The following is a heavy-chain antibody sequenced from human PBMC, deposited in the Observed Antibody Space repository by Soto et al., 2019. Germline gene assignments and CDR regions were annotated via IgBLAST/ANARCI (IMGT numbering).Heavy chain of an antibody. Sequence: ASVKVSCKASGYTFTGYAMHWVRQAPGQRLEWMGWINAGNGNTKYSQKFQGRVTITADKSTSTAYMELSSLRSEDTAVYYCARDGTPGMAGVDPWGQGTLVTVSS. CDR1: GYTFTGYA. V-gene: IGHV1-3*01. D-gene: IGHD6-13*01. J-gene: IGHJ5*02. CDR3: ARDGTPGMAGVDP. CDR2: INAGNGNT.